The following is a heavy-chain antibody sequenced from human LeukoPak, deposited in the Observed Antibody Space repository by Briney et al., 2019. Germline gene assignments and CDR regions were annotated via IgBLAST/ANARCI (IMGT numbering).Heavy chain of an antibody. CDR2: IWDDGSNK. D-gene: IGHD3-10*01. Sequence: GGSLRLSCAASGFTFSSYGMHWVRRAPGKGLEWVAVIWDDGSNKYYADSVRGRFTISRDNSKNTLYLQVNSLRVEDTAIYYCARDANFGYDAFDIWGQGTMVIVSS. J-gene: IGHJ3*02. CDR1: GFTFSSYG. V-gene: IGHV3-33*01. CDR3: ARDANFGYDAFDI.